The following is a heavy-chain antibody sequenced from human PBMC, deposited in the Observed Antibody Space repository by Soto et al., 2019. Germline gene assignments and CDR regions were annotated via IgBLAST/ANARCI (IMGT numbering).Heavy chain of an antibody. J-gene: IGHJ4*02. V-gene: IGHV1-69*08. CDR1: GGTFSSYT. CDR2: IIPILGIA. D-gene: IGHD2-15*01. Sequence: QVQLVQSGAEVKKPGSSVKVSCKASGGTFSSYTISWVRQAPGQGLEWMGRIIPILGIANYAQKFQGRVTITADKSTGTAYMELSSLRSEDTAVYYCARELNEGYRFVGAPLDPEAHFDYWGQGTLVTVSS. CDR3: ARELNEGYRFVGAPLDPEAHFDY.